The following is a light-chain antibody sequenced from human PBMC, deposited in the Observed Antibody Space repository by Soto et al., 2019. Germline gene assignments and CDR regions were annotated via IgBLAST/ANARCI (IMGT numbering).Light chain of an antibody. J-gene: IGKJ5*01. V-gene: IGKV1-39*01. CDR3: QQSYSTLIT. CDR1: QSILTY. CDR2: AAS. Sequence: DIQMTQSPSSLSASVGDRVTITCRASQSILTYLSWYQVTPGKAPKLLIYAASSLQSGVPSRFSGSGSGTDFTLTISSLQPEDFATYYCQQSYSTLITFGQGTRLEIK.